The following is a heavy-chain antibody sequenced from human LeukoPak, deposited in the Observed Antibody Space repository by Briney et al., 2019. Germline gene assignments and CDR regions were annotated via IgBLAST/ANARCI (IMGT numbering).Heavy chain of an antibody. CDR3: ARGRSTYYYDSSGYYPPDY. J-gene: IGHJ4*02. Sequence: ASVKVSCKASGYTFTSYGISWVRQAPGQGLEWMGWISAYNGNTNYAQKLQGRVTITTDTSTSTAYMELRSLRSDDTAVYYCARGRSTYYYDSSGYYPPDYWGQGTLVPVSS. V-gene: IGHV1-18*01. CDR2: ISAYNGNT. D-gene: IGHD3-22*01. CDR1: GYTFTSYG.